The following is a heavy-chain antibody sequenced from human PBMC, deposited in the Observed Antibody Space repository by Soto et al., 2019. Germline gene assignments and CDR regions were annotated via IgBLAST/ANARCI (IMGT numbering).Heavy chain of an antibody. CDR3: ARDLKLSDHHYYYGIAI. J-gene: IGHJ6*02. V-gene: IGHV3-30-3*01. CDR2: MSLDGSNQ. Sequence: GGSLKLSCAASGFTFGDYAMHCVRQAPGKGLDWVAVMSLDGSNQYYADSVKGRFTISRDNSKNTLYLQMNSLTAEDTAVYFCARDLKLSDHHYYYGIAIWGQGTLVTVSS. CDR1: GFTFGDYA.